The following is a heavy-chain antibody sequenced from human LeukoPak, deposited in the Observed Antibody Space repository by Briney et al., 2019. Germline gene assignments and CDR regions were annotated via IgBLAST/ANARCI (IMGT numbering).Heavy chain of an antibody. CDR2: ISSSGSTI. V-gene: IGHV3-48*03. J-gene: IGHJ6*04. Sequence: GGSLRLSCAASGFTFSSYEMNWVRQAPGRGLEWVSYISSSGSTIYYADSVKGRFTISRDNTKNSLYLQMNSLRAEDTAVYYCAELGITMIGGVWGKGTTVTISS. CDR3: AELGITMIGGV. CDR1: GFTFSSYE. D-gene: IGHD3-10*02.